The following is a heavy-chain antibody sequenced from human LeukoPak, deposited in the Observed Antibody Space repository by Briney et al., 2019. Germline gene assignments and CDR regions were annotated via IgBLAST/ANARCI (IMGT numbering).Heavy chain of an antibody. CDR1: GFTFSTYS. Sequence: EGSLRLSCAASGFTFSTYSMNWVRQAPGKGLEWVASITSPVGHIYYADSLKGRITISRDNAKSSLYLQMNSLRAEDTAVYYCATDGQSSGWYGFDYWGQGTLVTVSS. D-gene: IGHD6-19*01. CDR3: ATDGQSSGWYGFDY. J-gene: IGHJ4*02. CDR2: ITSPVGHI. V-gene: IGHV3-21*01.